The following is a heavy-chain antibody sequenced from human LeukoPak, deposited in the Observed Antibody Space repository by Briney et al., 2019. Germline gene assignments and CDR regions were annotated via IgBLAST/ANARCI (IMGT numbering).Heavy chain of an antibody. J-gene: IGHJ4*02. V-gene: IGHV3-23*01. CDR2: ISESGSGT. CDR1: GLTFSRYA. CDR3: AKDIAQGYTFGSIEQDY. Sequence: GGSLRLSCAVSGLTFSRYAMSWVRQAPGKGLEWVSAISESGSGTYYADSVKGRFAISRDNSKDTLSLQMNSLRAEDTAVYYCAKDIAQGYTFGSIEQDYWGQGTLVTVSS. D-gene: IGHD5-18*01.